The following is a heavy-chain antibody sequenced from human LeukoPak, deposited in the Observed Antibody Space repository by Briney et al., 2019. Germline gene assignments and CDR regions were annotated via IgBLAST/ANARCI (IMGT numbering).Heavy chain of an antibody. J-gene: IGHJ4*02. Sequence: SETLSLTCTVSGGSISSGDYYWSWIRQPPGKGLEWIGYIYYSGSTYYNPSLKSRVTISVDTSKNQFSLKLSSVTAADTAVYYCARAHKGSYRLYWGQGTLVTVSS. D-gene: IGHD3-16*02. V-gene: IGHV4-30-4*01. CDR3: ARAHKGSYRLY. CDR2: IYYSGST. CDR1: GGSISSGDYY.